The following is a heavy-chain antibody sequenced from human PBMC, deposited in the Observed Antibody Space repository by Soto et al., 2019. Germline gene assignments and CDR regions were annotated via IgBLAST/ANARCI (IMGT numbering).Heavy chain of an antibody. CDR2: ISGSYDST. J-gene: IGHJ4*02. CDR3: AKDLSYTSGWPFDY. Sequence: EVQLLESGGGLLQPGGSLRLSCAASGFTFSSYAMSWVRQAPGKGLEWVSAISGSYDSTYYADSVKGRFTISRDNSKNTLYLQMNSLRADDTAVYYCAKDLSYTSGWPFDYWGQGTLVTVSS. CDR1: GFTFSSYA. V-gene: IGHV3-23*01. D-gene: IGHD6-19*01.